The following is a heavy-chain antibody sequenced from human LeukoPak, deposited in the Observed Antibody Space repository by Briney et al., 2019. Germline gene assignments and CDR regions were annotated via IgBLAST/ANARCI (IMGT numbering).Heavy chain of an antibody. CDR3: ARVGYGDYFPHYDY. D-gene: IGHD4-17*01. CDR1: GYTFTSYG. CDR2: ISAYNGNT. V-gene: IGHV1-18*01. Sequence: ASVKVSCKASGYTFTSYGISWVRQAPGQELEWMGWISAYNGNTNYAQKLQGRVTMTTDTSTSTAYMELRSLRSDDTAVYYCARVGYGDYFPHYDYWGQGTLVTVSS. J-gene: IGHJ4*02.